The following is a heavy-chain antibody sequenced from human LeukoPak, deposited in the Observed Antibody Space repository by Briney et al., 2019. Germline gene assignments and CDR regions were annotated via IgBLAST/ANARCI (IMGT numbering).Heavy chain of an antibody. CDR2: ILNDGSQE. CDR1: GFTFSSYG. Sequence: GGSLRLSCAASGFTFSSYGMHWIRQAPGKGLEWVAVILNDGSQEKYADSVKGRFTISRDNSKNTLFLQMNSLRAEDTAVYYCARDDALGDNALDIWGQGTMVTVSS. CDR3: ARDDALGDNALDI. J-gene: IGHJ3*02. V-gene: IGHV3-33*01. D-gene: IGHD3-16*01.